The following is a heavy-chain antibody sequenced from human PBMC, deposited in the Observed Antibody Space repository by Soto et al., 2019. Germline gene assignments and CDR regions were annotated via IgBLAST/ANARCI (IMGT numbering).Heavy chain of an antibody. CDR2: IYYSGST. Sequence: PSETLSLTCTVSGGSISSGGYYWSWIRQHPGKGLEWIGYIYYSGSTYYNPSLKSRVTISVDTSKNQFSLKLSSVTAADTAVYYCARDRLGYDFWSALVLVGMDVWGQGTTVTVSS. CDR3: ARDRLGYDFWSALVLVGMDV. J-gene: IGHJ6*02. CDR1: GGSISSGGYY. D-gene: IGHD3-3*01. V-gene: IGHV4-31*03.